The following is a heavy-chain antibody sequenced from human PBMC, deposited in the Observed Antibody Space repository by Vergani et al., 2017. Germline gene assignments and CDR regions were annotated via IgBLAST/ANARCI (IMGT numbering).Heavy chain of an antibody. CDR3: VRDVRVSRT. Sequence: QVQLQESGPGLVKPSETLSLTCTVSGGSISSYYWSWIRQPPGKGLEWIGYIYYSGSTNYNPSLNSRVTMSVDTSKNQFSLKLRSVTAADTAVYYCVRDVRVSRTWGQGTLVAVSS. J-gene: IGHJ3*01. CDR2: IYYSGST. CDR1: GGSISSYY. V-gene: IGHV4-59*01.